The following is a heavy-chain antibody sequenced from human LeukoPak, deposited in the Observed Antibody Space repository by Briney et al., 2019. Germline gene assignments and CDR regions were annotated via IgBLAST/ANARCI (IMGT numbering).Heavy chain of an antibody. CDR2: IRQDGSDK. V-gene: IGHV3-7*01. CDR1: GFTFSSYW. D-gene: IGHD5-12*01. CDR3: ARYSYDNYGYFDY. J-gene: IGHJ4*02. Sequence: GGSLRLSCAASGFTFSSYWMSWVRQTPGKGREWVANIRQDGSDKYYVDSVKGRFTISRDNAKNSLYLQMNSLRVEDTAVYHCARYSYDNYGYFDYWGQGTLVTVSS.